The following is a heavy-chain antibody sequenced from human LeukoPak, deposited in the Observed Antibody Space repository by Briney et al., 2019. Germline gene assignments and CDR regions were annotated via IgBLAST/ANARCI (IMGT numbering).Heavy chain of an antibody. CDR3: AREASGYYDSSGYYPFDY. J-gene: IGHJ4*02. CDR2: ISSSSSYI. Sequence: GGSLRLSCAASGFTFNTYSMNWVRQAPGKGLEWVSSISSSSSYIYYADSVKGRFTISRDNAKNSLYLQMNSLRAEDTAVYYCAREASGYYDSSGYYPFDYWGQGTLVTVSS. CDR1: GFTFNTYS. V-gene: IGHV3-21*01. D-gene: IGHD3-22*01.